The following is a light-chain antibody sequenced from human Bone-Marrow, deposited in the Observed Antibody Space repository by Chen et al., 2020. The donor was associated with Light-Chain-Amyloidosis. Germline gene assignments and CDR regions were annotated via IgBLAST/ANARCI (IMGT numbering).Light chain of an antibody. CDR2: VNT. Sequence: SVLTQPPSVAGAPGQRVTMSCTGSSSNIRAGYDVHWYQQLPGTAPNLLIYVNTTRPSGVPDRFSGSQSGTSASLAIAGLQAEDEADYYCQSYDSSLSGSVFGGGTKLTVL. V-gene: IGLV1-40*01. CDR1: SSNIRAGYD. CDR3: QSYDSSLSGSV. J-gene: IGLJ3*02.